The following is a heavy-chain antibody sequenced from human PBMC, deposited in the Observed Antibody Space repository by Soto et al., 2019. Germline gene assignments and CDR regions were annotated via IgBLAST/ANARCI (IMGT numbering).Heavy chain of an antibody. CDR3: ARDGYDGSGNAYPGC. V-gene: IGHV4-59*01. CDR1: GGSLSEYF. D-gene: IGHD3-10*01. J-gene: IGHJ4*02. Sequence: PSETLSLTCSVSGGSLSEYFWGWILQSPGKGLEWIGYIYYLGSTDYNPSLKSRVTISVDTSKRQFSLRLTSVTAADTAVYYCARDGYDGSGNAYPGCWGPVSQVTVA. CDR2: IYYLGST.